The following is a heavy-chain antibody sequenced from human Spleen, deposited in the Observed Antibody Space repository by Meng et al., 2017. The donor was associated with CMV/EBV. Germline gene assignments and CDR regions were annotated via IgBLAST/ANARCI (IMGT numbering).Heavy chain of an antibody. V-gene: IGHV1-2*02. CDR3: ARGRLEYRD. Sequence: ASVKVSCKGSGYTFTDYYIHWVRQAPGQGLEWMGWISPISGGTFYAQKFQGRVTMTRDTSISTAYMELSRLRSDDTAVYYCARGRLEYRDWGQGTLVTVSS. D-gene: IGHD6-6*01. CDR2: ISPISGGT. CDR1: GYTFTDYY. J-gene: IGHJ4*02.